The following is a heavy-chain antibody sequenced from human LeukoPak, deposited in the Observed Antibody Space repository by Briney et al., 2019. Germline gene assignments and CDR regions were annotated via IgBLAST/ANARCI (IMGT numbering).Heavy chain of an antibody. D-gene: IGHD2-21*02. CDR3: ATYGGDSVSYYYHMDV. Sequence: SETLSLTCTVSGGSISSYYWSWIRQPPGKGLEWIGYIYYSGSANYNPSLKSRLTISVDTSKNQFSLKLSSVTAADTAVYYCATYGGDSVSYYYHMDVWGTGATVTVSS. CDR1: GGSISSYY. V-gene: IGHV4-59*01. J-gene: IGHJ6*03. CDR2: IYYSGSA.